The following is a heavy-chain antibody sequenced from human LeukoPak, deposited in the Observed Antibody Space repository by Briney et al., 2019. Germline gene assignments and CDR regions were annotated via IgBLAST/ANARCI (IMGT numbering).Heavy chain of an antibody. Sequence: SETLSLTCTVSGGSISSYYWSWIRQPPGKGLEWIGYIYYSGSTNYNPSLKSRVTISVDTSKNQFSLKLSSVTAADTAVYYCAKGRGWGASYYYYYMDVWGKGTTVTISS. V-gene: IGHV4-59*01. CDR1: GGSISSYY. J-gene: IGHJ6*03. D-gene: IGHD3-16*01. CDR3: AKGRGWGASYYYYYMDV. CDR2: IYYSGST.